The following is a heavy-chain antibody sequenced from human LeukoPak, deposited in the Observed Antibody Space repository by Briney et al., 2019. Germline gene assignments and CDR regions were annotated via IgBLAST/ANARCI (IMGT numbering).Heavy chain of an antibody. Sequence: GESLKISCQGSGNSFTNYWIGWVRQMPGKGLEWMGIIYPGDSDSRYSPSFQGQVTISADKSITTAYLQWSSLKASDTAMYYCATSESQTKFDYWGQGTLVTVSS. CDR2: IYPGDSDS. J-gene: IGHJ4*02. D-gene: IGHD1/OR15-1a*01. V-gene: IGHV5-51*01. CDR3: ATSESQTKFDY. CDR1: GNSFTNYW.